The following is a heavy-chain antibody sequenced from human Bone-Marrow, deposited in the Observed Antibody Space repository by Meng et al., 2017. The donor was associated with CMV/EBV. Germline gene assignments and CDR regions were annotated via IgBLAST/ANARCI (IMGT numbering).Heavy chain of an antibody. J-gene: IGHJ6*02. CDR3: AKDSVVVVPAAPDFPREYGMDV. D-gene: IGHD2-2*01. CDR2: ISYDGNNK. Sequence: GGSLRLSCAASGFIFSHYSMHWVRQAPGKGLEWVAVISYDGNNKFYADSVKGRFTISRDSSKKTLYLQMNSLRVEDTAVYYCAKDSVVVVPAAPDFPREYGMDVWGQGPTVTVSS. V-gene: IGHV3-30-3*01. CDR1: GFIFSHYS.